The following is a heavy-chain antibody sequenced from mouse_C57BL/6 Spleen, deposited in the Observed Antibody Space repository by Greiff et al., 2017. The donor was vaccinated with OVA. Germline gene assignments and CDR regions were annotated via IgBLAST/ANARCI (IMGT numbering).Heavy chain of an antibody. V-gene: IGHV1-69*01. D-gene: IGHD2-4*01. CDR1: GYTFTSYW. CDR3: ARTGYYDSPDYFDY. Sequence: VQLQQPGAELVMPGASVKLSCKASGYTFTSYWMHWVKQRPGQGLEWIGEIDPSDSYTNYNQKFKGKSTLTVDKSSSTAYMQLSSLTSEDSAVYYCARTGYYDSPDYFDYWGQGTTLTVSS. CDR2: IDPSDSYT. J-gene: IGHJ2*01.